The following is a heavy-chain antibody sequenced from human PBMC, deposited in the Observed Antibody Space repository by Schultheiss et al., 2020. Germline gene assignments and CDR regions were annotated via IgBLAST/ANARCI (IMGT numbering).Heavy chain of an antibody. CDR2: IWYDGSNK. V-gene: IGHV3-33*08. CDR3: ARGRAGVVVAAKDY. D-gene: IGHD2-15*01. J-gene: IGHJ4*02. CDR1: GFTFSNYG. Sequence: GESLKISCAASGFTFSNYGMSWVRQAPGKGLEWVAVIWYDGSNKYYADSVKGRFTISRDNSKNTLYLQMNSLRDEDTAVYYCARGRAGVVVAAKDYWGQGTLVTVSS.